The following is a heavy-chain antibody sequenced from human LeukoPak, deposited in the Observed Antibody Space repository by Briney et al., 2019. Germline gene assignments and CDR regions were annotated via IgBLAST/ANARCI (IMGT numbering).Heavy chain of an antibody. CDR3: ARDYCSGGSCFDY. CDR2: IWYDGSNK. CDR1: GFTSSSYG. Sequence: PGGSLRLSCAASGFTSSSYGMHWVRQAPGKGLEWVAVIWYDGSNKYYADSVKGRFTISRDNSKNTLYLQMNSLRAEDTAVYYCARDYCSGGSCFDYWGQGTLVTVSS. J-gene: IGHJ4*02. V-gene: IGHV3-33*01. D-gene: IGHD2-15*01.